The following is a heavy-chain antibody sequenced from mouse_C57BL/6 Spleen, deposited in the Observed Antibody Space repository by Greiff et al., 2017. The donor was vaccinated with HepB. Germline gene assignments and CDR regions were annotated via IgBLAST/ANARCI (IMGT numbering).Heavy chain of an antibody. J-gene: IGHJ2*01. D-gene: IGHD2-10*01. CDR2: IDPSDSET. CDR1: GYTFTSYW. CDR3: ARGSYYGNWGY. Sequence: VKLQQPGAELVRPGSSVKLSCKASGYTFTSYWMHWVKQRPIQGLEWIGNIDPSDSETHYNQKFKDKATLTVDKSSSTAYMQLSSLTSEDSAVYYCARGSYYGNWGYWGQGTTLTVSS. V-gene: IGHV1-52*01.